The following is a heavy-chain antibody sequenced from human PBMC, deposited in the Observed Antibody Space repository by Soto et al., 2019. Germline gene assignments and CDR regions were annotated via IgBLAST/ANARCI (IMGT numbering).Heavy chain of an antibody. CDR2: IWYDGSNK. V-gene: IGHV3-33*01. CDR1: GFTFSSYG. D-gene: IGHD6-19*01. Sequence: QVQLVESGGGVVQPGRSLRLSCAASGFTFSSYGMHWVRQAPGKGLEWVAVIWYDGSNKYYADSVKGRFTISRDNSKNTLYLQMNSLRAEDTAVYYCARGSVISSGFNSLPYWGQGTLVTVSS. CDR3: ARGSVISSGFNSLPY. J-gene: IGHJ4*02.